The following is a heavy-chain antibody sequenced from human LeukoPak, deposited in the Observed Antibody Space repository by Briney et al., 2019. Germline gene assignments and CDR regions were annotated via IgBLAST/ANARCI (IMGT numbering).Heavy chain of an antibody. V-gene: IGHV3-23*01. CDR1: GFTFSSYS. CDR2: ISGSGGNT. CDR3: AKDPNGDYIGAFDI. J-gene: IGHJ3*02. D-gene: IGHD4-17*01. Sequence: GGSLRLSCAASGFTFSSYSMNWVRQAPGKGLEWVSSISGSGGNTQYAASVQGRFTISRDNSKNTLYLQMNSLRAEDTAVYYCAKDPNGDYIGAFDIWGQGTMVTVPS.